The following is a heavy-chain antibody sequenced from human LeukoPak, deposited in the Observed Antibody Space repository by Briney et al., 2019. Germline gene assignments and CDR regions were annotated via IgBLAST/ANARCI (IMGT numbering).Heavy chain of an antibody. CDR1: GFTFSSYG. V-gene: IGHV3-33*01. CDR2: IWYDGSNK. J-gene: IGHJ4*02. D-gene: IGHD6-13*01. Sequence: GRSLRLSCAASGFTFSSYGMHWVRQAPGKGLEWVAVIWYDGSNKYYADSVKGRFTISRDNSKNTLYLQMNSLRAEDTAVYYCARSSYSSSWHDYWGQGTLVTVSS. CDR3: ARSSYSSSWHDY.